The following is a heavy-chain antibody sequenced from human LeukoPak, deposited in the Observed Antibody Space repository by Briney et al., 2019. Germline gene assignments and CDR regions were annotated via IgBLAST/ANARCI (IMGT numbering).Heavy chain of an antibody. Sequence: PSETLSLTCTVSGGSISSSSYYWGWIRQPPGKGLEWIGSIDYSGSTYYNPPLKSRVTISVDTSKNQFSLKLSSGTAADTAVYYCASNVKNSGWRVEYWGQGTLVTVSS. CDR2: IDYSGST. CDR1: GGSISSSSYY. CDR3: ASNVKNSGWRVEY. V-gene: IGHV4-39*07. J-gene: IGHJ4*02. D-gene: IGHD6-19*01.